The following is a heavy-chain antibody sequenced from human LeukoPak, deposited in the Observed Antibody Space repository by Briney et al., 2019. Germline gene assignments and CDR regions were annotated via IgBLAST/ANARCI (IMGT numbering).Heavy chain of an antibody. V-gene: IGHV3-30-3*01. CDR2: ISYDGSNK. CDR1: GFTFSSYA. J-gene: IGHJ4*02. D-gene: IGHD6-13*01. CDR3: ASGYSSSWRDY. Sequence: GGSLRLSCAASGFTFSSYAMHWVRQAPDKGLEWVAVISYDGSNKYYADSVKGRFTISRDNSKNTLYLQMNSLRAEDTAVYYCASGYSSSWRDYWGQGTLVTVSS.